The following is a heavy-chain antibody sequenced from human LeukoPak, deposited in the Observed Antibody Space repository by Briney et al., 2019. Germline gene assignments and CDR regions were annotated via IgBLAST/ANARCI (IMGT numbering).Heavy chain of an antibody. CDR2: IYHSGST. CDR1: GYSISSGYY. Sequence: PSQTLSLTCAVSGYSISSGYYWGWIRQPPGKGLEWIGRIYHSGSTYYNPSLKSRVTISVDTSKNQFSLKLSPVTAADTAVYYCATSITIFGVVIIGYFDYWGQGTLVTVSS. V-gene: IGHV4-38-2*01. D-gene: IGHD3-3*01. J-gene: IGHJ4*02. CDR3: ATSITIFGVVIIGYFDY.